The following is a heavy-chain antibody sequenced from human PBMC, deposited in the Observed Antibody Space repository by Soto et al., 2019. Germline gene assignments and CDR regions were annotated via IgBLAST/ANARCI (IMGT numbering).Heavy chain of an antibody. CDR3: ARRPYYYYGMDV. CDR2: ISYSGIT. V-gene: IGHV4-30-4*01. CDR1: GGSISSGNYY. J-gene: IGHJ6*02. Sequence: QVQLQESGPGLVKPSQTLSLTCTVSGGSISSGNYYWSWIRQPPGKGLGWIGYISYSGITYYNPSLKSRLTISVDTSKNQFSLKLSSVTAADTAVYCCARRPYYYYGMDVWGQGTTVTVSS.